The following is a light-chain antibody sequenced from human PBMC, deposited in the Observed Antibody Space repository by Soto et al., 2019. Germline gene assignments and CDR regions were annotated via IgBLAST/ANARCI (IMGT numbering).Light chain of an antibody. CDR1: QSVGSTY. Sequence: EILLTQSPGTLSLSPGERATLSCRTSQSVGSTYLAWYQQKPGQAPRLLIYEASRRATGIPDRFSCSGSGTDFTLTISRLEPEDFAVYYCQQFGTSPRYTFGQGTKLEI. CDR2: EAS. J-gene: IGKJ2*01. CDR3: QQFGTSPRYT. V-gene: IGKV3-20*01.